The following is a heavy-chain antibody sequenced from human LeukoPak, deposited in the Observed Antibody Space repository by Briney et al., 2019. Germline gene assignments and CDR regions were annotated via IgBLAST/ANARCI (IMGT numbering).Heavy chain of an antibody. D-gene: IGHD2-8*01. Sequence: SETLSLTCTVSGVSISSSSYYWGWIRQPPGKGLEWIGSIYYSGSTYYNPSLKSRVTISVDTSKNQFSLKLSSVTAADTAVYYCAKDCDGCMMTFDNWGQGTLVTVSS. CDR1: GVSISSSSYY. CDR2: IYYSGST. CDR3: AKDCDGCMMTFDN. J-gene: IGHJ4*02. V-gene: IGHV4-39*07.